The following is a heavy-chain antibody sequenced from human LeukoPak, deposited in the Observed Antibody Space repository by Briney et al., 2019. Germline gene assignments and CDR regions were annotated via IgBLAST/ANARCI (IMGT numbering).Heavy chain of an antibody. Sequence: GESLKISCKGSGYSFTSYWIGWVRQMPGKGLEWMGIIYPGDSDTRYSPSFQGQVTISADKSISTAYLQWSSLKASDTAMYYCARQTSRPDYYYYYTDVWGKGTTVTVSS. CDR2: IYPGDSDT. CDR1: GYSFTSYW. V-gene: IGHV5-51*01. CDR3: ARQTSRPDYYYYYTDV. J-gene: IGHJ6*03.